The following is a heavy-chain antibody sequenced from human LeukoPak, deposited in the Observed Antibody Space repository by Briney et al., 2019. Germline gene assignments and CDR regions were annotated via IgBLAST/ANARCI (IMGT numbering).Heavy chain of an antibody. D-gene: IGHD6-6*01. CDR3: ARGGSIAARPIDY. J-gene: IGHJ4*02. V-gene: IGHV3-64*01. Sequence: PGGSLRLSCAASGFTFSSYAMHWVRQAPGKGLEYVSPISSNGGSTYYANSLKGRFTISRDNSKNTLFLQMGSLRAEDMAVYYCARGGSIAARPIDYWGEGTLVTVSS. CDR2: ISSNGGST. CDR1: GFTFSSYA.